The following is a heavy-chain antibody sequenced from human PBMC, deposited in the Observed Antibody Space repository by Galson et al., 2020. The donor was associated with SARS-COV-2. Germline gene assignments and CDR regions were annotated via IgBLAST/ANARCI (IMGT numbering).Heavy chain of an antibody. CDR3: ARVIGVREIFDL. CDR1: GGSISSREYY. D-gene: IGHD3-10*01. J-gene: IGHJ4*02. Sequence: SETLSLTCTVSGGSISSREYYWSWVRQPPGKGLEWMGYTYYSGSTYYSPSLKSRLPISIDTSKNQFSLNVRSVTAADTAFYYCARVIGVREIFDLWGQGTLVTVSS. V-gene: IGHV4-30-4*01. CDR2: TYYSGST.